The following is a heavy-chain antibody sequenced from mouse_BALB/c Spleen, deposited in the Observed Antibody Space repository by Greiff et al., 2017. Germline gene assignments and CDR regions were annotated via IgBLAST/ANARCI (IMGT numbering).Heavy chain of an antibody. J-gene: IGHJ1*01. CDR2: IDPADGNT. CDR3: AAYYRYDWYFDV. Sequence: VKLKESGAELVKPGDSVKLSCTASGFNIKDTYMHWVKQRPEQGLEWIGRIDPADGNTKYEPKFQGRATITADTSSNTAYLQLSSLTSEDTTVYYCAAYYRYDWYFDVWGAGTTVTVSS. V-gene: IGHV14-3*02. D-gene: IGHD2-14*01. CDR1: GFNIKDTY.